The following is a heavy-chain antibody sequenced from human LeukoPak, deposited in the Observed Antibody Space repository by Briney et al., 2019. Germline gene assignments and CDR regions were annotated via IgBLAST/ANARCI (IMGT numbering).Heavy chain of an antibody. J-gene: IGHJ4*02. CDR1: GGSISGDY. CDR3: ARGPHYALGIYFDY. D-gene: IGHD7-27*01. CDR2: IYSSGRT. Sequence: SETLSLTCTVSGGSISGDYWSWVRQPAGKGMEWIGRIYSSGRTDYNPSLKSRVTMSVDTSKNQFSLKLNSVTAADTAVYYCARGPHYALGIYFDYWGQGTLVTVSS. V-gene: IGHV4-4*07.